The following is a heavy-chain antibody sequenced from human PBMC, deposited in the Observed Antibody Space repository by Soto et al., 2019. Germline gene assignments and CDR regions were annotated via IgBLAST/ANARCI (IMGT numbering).Heavy chain of an antibody. CDR3: ASRGGDWNAEYFQH. V-gene: IGHV3-30-3*01. Sequence: QVQLVESGGGVVQPGRSLRLSCAASGFTFSSYAMHWVRQAPGKGLEWVAVISYDGSNKYYADSVKGRFTISRDNSKNTLYLQMNSLRAEDTAVYYCASRGGDWNAEYFQHWGQGTLVTVSS. J-gene: IGHJ1*01. D-gene: IGHD2-21*02. CDR1: GFTFSSYA. CDR2: ISYDGSNK.